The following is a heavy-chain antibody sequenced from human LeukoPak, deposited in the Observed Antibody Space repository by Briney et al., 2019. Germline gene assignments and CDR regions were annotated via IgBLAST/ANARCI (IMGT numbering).Heavy chain of an antibody. D-gene: IGHD3-22*01. CDR1: GYRFTSYW. CDR3: ARPIYYDSSGYYSPHDY. Sequence: PGESLKISCKGSGYRFTSYWIGWVRQMPGKGLEWMGIIYPGDSDTRYSPSFQGQVTISADKSISTAYLQWSSLKASDTAMYYCARPIYYDSSGYYSPHDYWGQGTLVTVSS. CDR2: IYPGDSDT. V-gene: IGHV5-51*01. J-gene: IGHJ4*02.